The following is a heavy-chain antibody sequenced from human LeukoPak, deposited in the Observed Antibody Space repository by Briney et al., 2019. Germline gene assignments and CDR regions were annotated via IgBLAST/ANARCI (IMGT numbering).Heavy chain of an antibody. CDR3: ARVRGSYSSDS. V-gene: IGHV3-11*04. CDR1: GFTFSDYY. CDR2: ISNSGGAI. Sequence: GGSLRLSCAASGFTFSDYYMSWIRQAPGKGLEWVSYISNSGGAIYYADSAKGRFTISRDNAMNSLFLQMNSLRAEDTAVYYCARVRGSYSSDSWGQGTLVTVSS. J-gene: IGHJ4*02. D-gene: IGHD1-26*01.